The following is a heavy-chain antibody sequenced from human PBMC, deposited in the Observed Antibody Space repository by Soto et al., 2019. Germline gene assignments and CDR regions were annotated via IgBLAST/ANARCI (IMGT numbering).Heavy chain of an antibody. D-gene: IGHD6-13*01. J-gene: IGHJ4*02. V-gene: IGHV4-59*01. CDR1: GGSISSYY. CDR2: IYYSGST. CDR3: ARGYSSSWPVDY. Sequence: SETLSLTCTVSGGSISSYYWSWIRQPPGKGLEWIGYIYYSGSTNYNPSLKSRVTISVDTSKNQFSLKLSSVTAADTAVYYCARGYSSSWPVDYWGQGTLVTVSS.